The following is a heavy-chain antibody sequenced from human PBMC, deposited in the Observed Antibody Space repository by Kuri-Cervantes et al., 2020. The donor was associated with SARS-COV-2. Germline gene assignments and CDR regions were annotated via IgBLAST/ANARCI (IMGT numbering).Heavy chain of an antibody. CDR3: ARDYSSWYKGPFDY. J-gene: IGHJ4*02. CDR2: ISSSSSTI. V-gene: IGHV3-48*02. CDR1: GFTFSSYS. D-gene: IGHD6-13*01. Sequence: GGSLRLSCAASGFTFSSYSMNWVRQAPGKGLEWVSYISSSSSTIYYADSVKGRFTISRDNAKNSLYLQMNSLRDEDTAVYYCARDYSSWYKGPFDYWGQGTLVTVSS.